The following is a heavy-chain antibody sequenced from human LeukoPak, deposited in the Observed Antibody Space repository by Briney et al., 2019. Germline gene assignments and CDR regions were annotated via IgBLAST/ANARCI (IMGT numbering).Heavy chain of an antibody. J-gene: IGHJ2*01. Sequence: GGSLRLSCAASEFTFSSYWMSWVRQAPGKGLEWVANINQDGSEKYYVDSVKGRFAISRDNAKNSLYLQMNSLRAEDTAVYYCARLGRSPWYFDLWGRGTLVTVSS. CDR3: ARLGRSPWYFDL. CDR2: INQDGSEK. CDR1: EFTFSSYW. V-gene: IGHV3-7*01. D-gene: IGHD1-26*01.